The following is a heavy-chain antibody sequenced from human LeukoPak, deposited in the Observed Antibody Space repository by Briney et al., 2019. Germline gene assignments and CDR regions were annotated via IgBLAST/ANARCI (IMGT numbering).Heavy chain of an antibody. J-gene: IGHJ4*02. CDR1: GFTFSSYA. CDR3: VRNRGWLQFDN. V-gene: IGHV3-7*01. Sequence: GGSLRLSCAASGFTFSSYAMHWVRQAPGKGLEWVAMIKYDGIDKQYLDSVKGRFTISRDNAKNSVYLEMNSLRAEDTAMYYCVRNRGWLQFDNWGQGTLVTVSS. D-gene: IGHD5-24*01. CDR2: IKYDGIDK.